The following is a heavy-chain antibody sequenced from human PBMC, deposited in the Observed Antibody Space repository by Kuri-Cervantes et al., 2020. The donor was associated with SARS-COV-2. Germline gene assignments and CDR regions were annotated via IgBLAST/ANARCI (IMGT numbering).Heavy chain of an antibody. CDR3: ARDPRSVGRRGFDY. CDR1: GYSFTDYA. Sequence: SVKVSCKASGYSFTDYAMNWVRQAPGQGLEWMGGIIPILGIANYAQKFQGRVTITADKSTSTAYMELSSLRSEDTAVYYCARDPRSVGRRGFDYWGQGTLVTVSS. D-gene: IGHD3-10*01. J-gene: IGHJ4*02. V-gene: IGHV1-69*10. CDR2: IIPILGIA.